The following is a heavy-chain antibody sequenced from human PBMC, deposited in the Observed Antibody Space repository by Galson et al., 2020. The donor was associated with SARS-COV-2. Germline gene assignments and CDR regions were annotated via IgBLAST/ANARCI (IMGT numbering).Heavy chain of an antibody. CDR3: ARSMVRGVIDDAFDI. Sequence: SGPTLVKPTQTLTLTCTFSGFSLSTSGMCVSWIRQPPGKALEWLALIDWDDDKYYSTSLKTRLTISKDTSKNQVVLTMTNMDPVDTATYYCARSMVRGVIDDAFDIWGQGTMGTVSS. J-gene: IGHJ3*02. CDR2: IDWDDDK. D-gene: IGHD3-10*01. V-gene: IGHV2-70*01. CDR1: GFSLSTSGMC.